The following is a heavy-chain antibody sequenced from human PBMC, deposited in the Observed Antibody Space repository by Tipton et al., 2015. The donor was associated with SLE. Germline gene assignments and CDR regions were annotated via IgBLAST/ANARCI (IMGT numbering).Heavy chain of an antibody. CDR2: IYYSGIT. D-gene: IGHD2-8*01. Sequence: TLSLTCTVSGGSINNTSSYWGFIRLPPGKGLERIGSIYYSGITQYNPSLKSRVTISVDTSKNQFSLRLNSVSAADTAVYYCAKWTRGFDYWGQGTLVTVSS. CDR3: AKWTRGFDY. V-gene: IGHV4-39*07. CDR1: GGSINNTSSY. J-gene: IGHJ4*02.